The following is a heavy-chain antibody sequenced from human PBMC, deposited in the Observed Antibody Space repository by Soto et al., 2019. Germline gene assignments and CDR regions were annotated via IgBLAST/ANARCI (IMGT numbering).Heavy chain of an antibody. D-gene: IGHD1-26*01. J-gene: IGHJ4*02. CDR2: INQSGIT. CDR3: ARRNAIGSGPADY. V-gene: IGHV4-34*01. Sequence: QVQLKQWGAGLLKPSETLSLTCAVYGGSFSNYYWSWIRQPPGKGLEWFGEINQSGITNYNPTLKGRVTLSEAEAKNHVSLKVRSVTAADTAVYFCARRNAIGSGPADYWGQGTLVSVSS. CDR1: GGSFSNYY.